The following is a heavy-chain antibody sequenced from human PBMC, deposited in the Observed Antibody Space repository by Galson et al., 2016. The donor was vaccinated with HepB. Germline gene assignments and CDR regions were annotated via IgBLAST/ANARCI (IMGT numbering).Heavy chain of an antibody. Sequence: SVKVSCKVSGDTLSELSMHWVRQTPGKGLEWMGGFDPEEAETIYAQKFQGRVTMSEDTSTDTAYMELSSLKSEDTAVYYCAIDLFRADVLTGFYHAYYWGQGTLVTVSS. CDR3: AIDLFRADVLTGFYHAYY. D-gene: IGHD3-9*01. J-gene: IGHJ4*02. CDR2: FDPEEAET. CDR1: GDTLSELS. V-gene: IGHV1-24*01.